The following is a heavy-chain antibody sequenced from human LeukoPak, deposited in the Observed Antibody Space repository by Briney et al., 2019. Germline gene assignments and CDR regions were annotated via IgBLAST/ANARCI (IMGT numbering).Heavy chain of an antibody. V-gene: IGHV3-23*01. CDR3: AKGILGYCSSASCHAYDP. D-gene: IGHD2-2*01. CDR2: ISGSGGST. CDR1: GFTFSSYA. Sequence: GGSLRLSCAASGFTFSSYAMSWVRQAPGKGLEWVSAISGSGGSTYYADSVKGRFTISRDNSKNTLYLQMNSLRAEDTAVYYCAKGILGYCSSASCHAYDPWGQGTLVTVSS. J-gene: IGHJ5*02.